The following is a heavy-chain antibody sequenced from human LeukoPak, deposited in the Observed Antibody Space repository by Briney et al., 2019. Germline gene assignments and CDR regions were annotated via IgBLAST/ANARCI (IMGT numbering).Heavy chain of an antibody. J-gene: IGHJ4*02. CDR3: ARVPGDYGDYSTGILFDY. V-gene: IGHV1-18*01. Sequence: GASVKVSCKASGYTFTSYGISWVRQAPGQGLEWMGWISAYNGNTNYAQKLQGRVTMTTDTSTSTAYMELRSLRSDDTAVYYCARVPGDYGDYSTGILFDYWGQGTLVTVSS. CDR2: ISAYNGNT. CDR1: GYTFTSYG. D-gene: IGHD4-17*01.